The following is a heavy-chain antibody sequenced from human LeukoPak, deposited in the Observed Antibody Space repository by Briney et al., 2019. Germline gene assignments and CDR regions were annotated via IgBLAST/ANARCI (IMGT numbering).Heavy chain of an antibody. Sequence: SETLSLTCAVYGGSFSGYYWSWIRQPPGKGLEWIGEINHSGSTNYNPSLKSRVTISVDTSKNQFSLKLSSVTAADTAVYYCARDPYYYDSIWGRGTLVTVSS. D-gene: IGHD3-22*01. V-gene: IGHV4-34*01. CDR3: ARDPYYYDSI. CDR1: GGSFSGYY. CDR2: INHSGST. J-gene: IGHJ2*01.